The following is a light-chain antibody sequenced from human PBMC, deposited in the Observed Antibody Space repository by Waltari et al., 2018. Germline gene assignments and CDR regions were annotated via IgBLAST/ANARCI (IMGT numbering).Light chain of an antibody. CDR3: QQRHNWPLT. CDR1: HSVRRY. V-gene: IGKV3-11*01. CDR2: DPS. J-gene: IGKJ4*01. Sequence: EILLTQSPATLSVSPGERATLSCRASHSVRRYLAWYQQKPGQAPRLLIYDPSNRASGIPARFSGSGSGTDFSLSISSLEPEDFAVYYCQQRHNWPLTFGGGTKVEIK.